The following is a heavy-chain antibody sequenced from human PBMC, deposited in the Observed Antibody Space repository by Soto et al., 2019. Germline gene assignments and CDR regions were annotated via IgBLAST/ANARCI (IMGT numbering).Heavy chain of an antibody. CDR1: GYTFTGYY. V-gene: IGHV1-2*02. D-gene: IGHD3-3*01. Sequence: ASLKVSCKASGYTFTGYYMHWVRQAPGQGLEWMGWINPNSGGTNYAQKFQGRVTMTRDTSISTAYMELSRLRSDDTAVYYCAREMEWLSSGYYGMDVWGQGTTVTVSS. CDR3: AREMEWLSSGYYGMDV. J-gene: IGHJ6*02. CDR2: INPNSGGT.